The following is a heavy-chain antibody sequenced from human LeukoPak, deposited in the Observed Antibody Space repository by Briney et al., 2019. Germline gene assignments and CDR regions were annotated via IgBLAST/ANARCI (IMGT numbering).Heavy chain of an antibody. J-gene: IGHJ6*02. CDR2: ISGSGGTT. V-gene: IGHV3-23*01. D-gene: IGHD6-19*01. Sequence: GGSLRLSCAASGFIFSSYVMTWVRQAPGKGLEWVSGISGSGGTTYYADSVKGRFTISRDNSKNTLYLQMNSLRAEDTAEYYCARTQQWLVREHYYYGMDVWGQGTTVTVSS. CDR3: ARTQQWLVREHYYYGMDV. CDR1: GFIFSSYV.